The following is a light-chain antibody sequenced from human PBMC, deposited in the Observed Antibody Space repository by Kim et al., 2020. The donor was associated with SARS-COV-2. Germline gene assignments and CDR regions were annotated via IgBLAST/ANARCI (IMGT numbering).Light chain of an antibody. J-gene: IGKJ5*01. CDR3: LQHNTYPIT. CDR1: QDIRND. Sequence: ASVGDRCIITCRSSQDIRNDLGWYQQNPGGAPKRLIYGASSLQSGVPSRFSGSGSGTEFTLTISSLQPEDFATYFCLQHNTYPITFGQGTRLEIK. CDR2: GAS. V-gene: IGKV1-17*01.